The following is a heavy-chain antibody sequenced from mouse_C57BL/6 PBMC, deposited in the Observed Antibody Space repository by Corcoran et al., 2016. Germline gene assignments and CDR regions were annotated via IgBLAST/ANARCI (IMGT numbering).Heavy chain of an antibody. D-gene: IGHD3-2*02. Sequence: EVQLQQSGPELVKPGASVKISCKASGYTFTDYYMNWVKQSHGKSLEWIGDINPNNGGTSYNQKFKGKATLTVDKSSSTAYMELRSLTSEDSAVYYCAREGAQATGGMDYWGQGTSVTVSS. V-gene: IGHV1-26*01. CDR2: INPNNGGT. CDR1: GYTFTDYY. CDR3: AREGAQATGGMDY. J-gene: IGHJ4*01.